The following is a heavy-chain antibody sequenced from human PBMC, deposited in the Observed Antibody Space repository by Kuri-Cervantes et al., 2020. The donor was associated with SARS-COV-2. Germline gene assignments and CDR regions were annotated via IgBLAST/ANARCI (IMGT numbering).Heavy chain of an antibody. CDR1: GFTFDDYA. CDR2: ISWNSGSI. CDR3: ARAGVVTFSVYYGMDV. D-gene: IGHD4-23*01. V-gene: IGHV3-9*01. J-gene: IGHJ6*02. Sequence: GGSLRLSCAASGFTFDDYAMHWVRQAPGKGLEWVSGISWNSGSIGYADSVKGRFTISRDNAKNSLYLQMNSLRAEDTAVYYCARAGVVTFSVYYGMDVWGQGTTVTDSS.